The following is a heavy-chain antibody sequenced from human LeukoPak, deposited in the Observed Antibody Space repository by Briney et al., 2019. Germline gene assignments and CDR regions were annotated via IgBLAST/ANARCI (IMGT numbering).Heavy chain of an antibody. CDR2: IYYSGST. CDR1: GGSISSSSYY. J-gene: IGHJ5*02. CDR3: ARHRRGAAAIPFDP. Sequence: SETLSLTCTVSGGSISSSSYYWGWIRQPPGKGLEWIGSIYYSGSTYYNPSLKSRVTISVDTSKSQFSLKLSSVTAADTAVYYCARHRRGAAAIPFDPWGQGTLVTVSS. V-gene: IGHV4-39*01. D-gene: IGHD6-13*01.